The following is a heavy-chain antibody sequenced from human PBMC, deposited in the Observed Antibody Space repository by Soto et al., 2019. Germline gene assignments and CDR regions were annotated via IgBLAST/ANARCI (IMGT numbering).Heavy chain of an antibody. CDR2: ISAYNGNT. CDR1: GYTFTSDG. CDR3: ARDRRCSSTSCYWNYYYGMDV. Sequence: GASVKVSCKASGYTFTSDGISWVRQAPGQGLEWMGWISAYNGNTNYAQKLQGRVTMTTDTSTSTAYMELRSLRSDDTAVYYCARDRRCSSTSCYWNYYYGMDVWGQGTTVTVSS. V-gene: IGHV1-18*04. D-gene: IGHD2-2*01. J-gene: IGHJ6*02.